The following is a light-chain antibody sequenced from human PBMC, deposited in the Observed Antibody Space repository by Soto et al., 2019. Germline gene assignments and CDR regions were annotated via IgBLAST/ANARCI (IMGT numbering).Light chain of an antibody. CDR3: LQYASPLYT. V-gene: IGKV3-20*01. Sequence: VLTQSPGTLSLSPGERATLSCRASQSLSSSFLAWYQKKPGLAPRLLLYGASNRATGIPERFSGSGSGTDFTLSISRLEPEDFAVYFCLQYASPLYTFGQGTKLEIK. CDR2: GAS. J-gene: IGKJ2*01. CDR1: QSLSSSF.